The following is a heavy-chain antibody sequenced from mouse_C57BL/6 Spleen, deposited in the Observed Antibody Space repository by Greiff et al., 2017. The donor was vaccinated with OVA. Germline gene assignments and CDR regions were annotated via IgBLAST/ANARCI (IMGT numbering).Heavy chain of an antibody. Sequence: QVQLQQPGAELVKPGASVKMSCKASGYTFTSYWITWVKQRPGQGLEWIGDIYPGSGSHNYNEKFKSQATLTVDTSTITANMQRSSLTAEDSAVYYGASWDGYYVDYWGQGTTLTVSS. CDR2: IYPGSGSH. V-gene: IGHV1-55*01. CDR1: GYTFTSYW. CDR3: ASWDGYYVDY. D-gene: IGHD4-1*01. J-gene: IGHJ2*01.